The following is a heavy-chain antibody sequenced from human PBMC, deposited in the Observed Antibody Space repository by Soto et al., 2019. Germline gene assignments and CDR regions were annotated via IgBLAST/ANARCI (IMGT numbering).Heavy chain of an antibody. D-gene: IGHD3-3*01. CDR1: GYTFNSFG. J-gene: IGHJ4*02. V-gene: IGHV1-18*01. Sequence: QVQLVQSGPEVKKPGASVKVSCKGSGYTFNSFGISWVRQAPGQGLEWMGWISGYNANTKYAQKVQGRVTMTTDTCTSTAYMELRSLRSDETAVYYCAKYVWSGRVPTHFDFWGQGTLVTVSS. CDR2: ISGYNANT. CDR3: AKYVWSGRVPTHFDF.